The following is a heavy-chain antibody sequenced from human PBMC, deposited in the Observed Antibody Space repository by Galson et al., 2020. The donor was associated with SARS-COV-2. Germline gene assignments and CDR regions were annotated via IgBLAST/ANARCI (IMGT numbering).Heavy chain of an antibody. D-gene: IGHD5-18*01. CDR1: GGSFSGYY. Sequence: SETLSLTCAVYGGSFSGYYWSWIRQPPGKGLEWIGEINHSGSTNYNPSLKSRVTISVDTSKNQFSLKLSSVTAADTAVYYCARGLRRIQLWTKQYYFDYWGQGTLVTVSS. V-gene: IGHV4-34*01. J-gene: IGHJ4*02. CDR3: ARGLRRIQLWTKQYYFDY. CDR2: INHSGST.